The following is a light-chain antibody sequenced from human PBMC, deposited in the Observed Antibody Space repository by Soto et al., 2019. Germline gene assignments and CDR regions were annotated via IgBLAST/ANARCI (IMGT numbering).Light chain of an antibody. V-gene: IGLV2-23*01. Sequence: QSVLTQPASVSGSPGQSITISCTGTSSDVGSHKLVSWYQQYPGKAPKLIIFEASKRPSGVSNRFSGSKSGSTASLTISGLQAEDEADYYCCSNAGGTTYVLGTAKKVTV. CDR1: SSDVGSHKL. J-gene: IGLJ1*01. CDR2: EAS. CDR3: CSNAGGTTYV.